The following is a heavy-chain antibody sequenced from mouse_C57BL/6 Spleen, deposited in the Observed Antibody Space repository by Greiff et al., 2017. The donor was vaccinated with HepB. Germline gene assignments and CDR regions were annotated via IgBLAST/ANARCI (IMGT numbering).Heavy chain of an antibody. CDR1: GYTFTSYW. CDR2: IDPSDSYT. Sequence: QVQLQQPGAELVKPGASVKLSCKASGYTFTSYWMQWVKQRPGQGLEWIGEIDPSDSYTNYNQKFKGKATLTVDTSSSTAYMQLSSLTSEDSAVYYCARGRGEREFAYWGQGTLVTVSA. V-gene: IGHV1-50*01. CDR3: ARGRGEREFAY. J-gene: IGHJ3*01.